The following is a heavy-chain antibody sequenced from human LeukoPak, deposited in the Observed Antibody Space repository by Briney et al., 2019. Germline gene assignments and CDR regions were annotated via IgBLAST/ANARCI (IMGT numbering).Heavy chain of an antibody. J-gene: IGHJ4*02. V-gene: IGHV3-23*01. CDR3: AKDVSYYDSSGYPDY. Sequence: GGFLRLSCAASGFTFSSYAMSWVRQAPGKGLEWVSAISGSGGSTYYADSVKGRFTISRDNSKNTLYLQMNSLRAEDTAVYYCAKDVSYYDSSGYPDYWGQGTLVTVSS. D-gene: IGHD3-22*01. CDR1: GFTFSSYA. CDR2: ISGSGGST.